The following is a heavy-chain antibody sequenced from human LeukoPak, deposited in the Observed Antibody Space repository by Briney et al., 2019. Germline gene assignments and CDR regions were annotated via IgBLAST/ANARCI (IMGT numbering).Heavy chain of an antibody. V-gene: IGHV3-21*01. CDR3: ARLYCSSTSCSDY. CDR2: IFSSSYI. J-gene: IGHJ4*02. Sequence: PGGSLRLSCAASGFTFSSYSMNWVRQAPGKGLEWVSSIFSSSYIYYADSVKGRFTISRDNAKNSLYLQMNSLRPEDTAVYYCARLYCSSTSCSDYWGQGTLVTVSS. CDR1: GFTFSSYS. D-gene: IGHD2-2*01.